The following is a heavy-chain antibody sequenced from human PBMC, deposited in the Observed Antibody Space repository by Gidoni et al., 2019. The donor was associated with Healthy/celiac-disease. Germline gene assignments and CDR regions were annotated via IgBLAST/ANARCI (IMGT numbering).Heavy chain of an antibody. CDR2: IYHSGST. CDR3: ARGPDYGDYELYYFDY. V-gene: IGHV4-30-2*01. D-gene: IGHD4-17*01. J-gene: IGHJ4*02. CDR1: GGSISSGGYS. Sequence: LQLQESGSGLVKPSQTLSPTCAVSGGSISSGGYSWRWIRQQPGKGLEWIGYIYHSGSTYYNPSLKSRVTISVDRSKNQFSLKLSSVTAADTAVYYCARGPDYGDYELYYFDYWGQGTLVTVSS.